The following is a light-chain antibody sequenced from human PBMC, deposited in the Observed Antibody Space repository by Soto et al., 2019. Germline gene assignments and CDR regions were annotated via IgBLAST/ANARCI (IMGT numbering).Light chain of an antibody. Sequence: EVVLTQSPATLSLSPGDRATLSCRASQSVSSYLAWYQQRPGQAPRLLVYDSSNRAPGIPARFSGSGSGSDFTLTISSLEPEDFAVYYCQQGYSWPPLFIFGPGTKVDIK. CDR3: QQGYSWPPLFI. CDR1: QSVSSY. J-gene: IGKJ3*01. V-gene: IGKV3-11*01. CDR2: DSS.